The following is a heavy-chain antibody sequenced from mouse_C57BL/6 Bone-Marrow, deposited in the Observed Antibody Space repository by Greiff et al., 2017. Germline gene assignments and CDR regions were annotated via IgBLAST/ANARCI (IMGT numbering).Heavy chain of an antibody. V-gene: IGHV1-59*01. Sequence: QVQLQQPGAELVRPGTSVKLSCKASGYTFTSYWMHWVKQRPGQGLEWIGVIDPSDSYTNYNQKFKGKATLTVDTSSSTAYMQLSSLTSEDSAVYYCARREDDYDGFAYWGQGTTLTVSS. CDR3: ARREDDYDGFAY. CDR2: IDPSDSYT. J-gene: IGHJ2*01. D-gene: IGHD2-4*01. CDR1: GYTFTSYW.